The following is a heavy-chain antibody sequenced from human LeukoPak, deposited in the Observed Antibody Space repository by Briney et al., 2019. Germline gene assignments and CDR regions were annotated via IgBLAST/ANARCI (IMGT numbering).Heavy chain of an antibody. CDR1: GDSISSSHW. D-gene: IGHD3-22*01. CDR2: IYHSGNT. J-gene: IGHJ4*02. V-gene: IGHV4-4*02. CDR3: ARTLKDTYYYDIDY. Sequence: PSETLSLTCAVSGDSISSSHWWSWVRQSPGKGLEWIGEIYHSGNTNYNPSLKSRVAISLDKSNNQFSLRLTSVTAADTAVYYCARTLKDTYYYDIDYWGQGTLVTVSS.